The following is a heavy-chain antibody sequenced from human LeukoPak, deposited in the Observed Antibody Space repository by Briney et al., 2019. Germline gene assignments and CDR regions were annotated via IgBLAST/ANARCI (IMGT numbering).Heavy chain of an antibody. CDR2: IYYSGST. Sequence: SETLSLTCTVSGGSISSYYWSWIRQPPGKGLEGIVYIYYSGSTNYNPSLKSRVTISVDTSKNQFSLKLSSVTAADTAVYYCARGFRDYDILTGYPTYYYGMDVWGQGTTVTVSS. D-gene: IGHD3-9*01. J-gene: IGHJ6*02. CDR3: ARGFRDYDILTGYPTYYYGMDV. CDR1: GGSISSYY. V-gene: IGHV4-59*01.